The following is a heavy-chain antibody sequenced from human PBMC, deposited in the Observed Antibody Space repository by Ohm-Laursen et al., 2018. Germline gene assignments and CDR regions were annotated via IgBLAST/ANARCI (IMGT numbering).Heavy chain of an antibody. CDR3: ARGYKADGY. Sequence: SLRLSCTASGFTFSDYNMSWIRQAPGKGLEWVSYISVRGTTIYYADSVKGRFTIFRDNAKNSLYLQMNSLRAEDTAVYYCARGYKADGYWGQGTLVTVSS. D-gene: IGHD5-18*01. V-gene: IGHV3-11*01. J-gene: IGHJ4*02. CDR1: GFTFSDYN. CDR2: ISVRGTTI.